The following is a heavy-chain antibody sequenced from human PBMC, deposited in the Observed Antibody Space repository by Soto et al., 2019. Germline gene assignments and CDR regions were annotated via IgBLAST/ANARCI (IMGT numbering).Heavy chain of an antibody. CDR1: GYTFTSYA. Sequence: ASVKVSCKASGYTFTSYAMHWVRQAPGQRLEWMGWINAGNGNTKYSQKFQGRVTITRDTSASTAYMELSSLRSEDTAVYYCAREDNWNYGIDYWGQGTLVTVYS. V-gene: IGHV1-3*01. J-gene: IGHJ4*02. CDR2: INAGNGNT. D-gene: IGHD1-7*01. CDR3: AREDNWNYGIDY.